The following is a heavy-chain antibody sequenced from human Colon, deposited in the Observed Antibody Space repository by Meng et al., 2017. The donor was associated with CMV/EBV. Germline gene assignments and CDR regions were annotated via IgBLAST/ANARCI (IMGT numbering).Heavy chain of an antibody. D-gene: IGHD2-2*01. CDR3: ARDCSSTRCYEGYRAFDI. CDR2: IYYSGGT. V-gene: IGHV4-61*08. CDR1: GGSVSSGGYY. Sequence: GSLRLSCNVSGGSVSSGGYYWSWIRQPPGKGLEWIGYIYYSGGTNYNPYLKSRVTISVDTSKNQFSLRLSSVTAADTAVYYCARDCSSTRCYEGYRAFDIWGQGTKVTVSS. J-gene: IGHJ3*02.